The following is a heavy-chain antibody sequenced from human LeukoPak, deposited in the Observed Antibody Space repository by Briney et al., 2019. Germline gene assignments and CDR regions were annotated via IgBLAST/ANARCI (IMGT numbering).Heavy chain of an antibody. Sequence: SETLSLTCTVSGGSISSSTYYWGWIRQPPGKGLEWIGSSYYSGSTYYNPSLKSRVTISVYTSKNQFSLKLSSVPAEDTAVYFCARDQDSSSWYGRDFDYWGQGTLVTVSS. CDR1: GGSISSSTYY. CDR2: SYYSGST. D-gene: IGHD6-13*01. V-gene: IGHV4-39*07. CDR3: ARDQDSSSWYGRDFDY. J-gene: IGHJ4*02.